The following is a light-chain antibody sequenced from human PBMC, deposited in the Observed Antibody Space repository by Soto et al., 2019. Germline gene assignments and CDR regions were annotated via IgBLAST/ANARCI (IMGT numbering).Light chain of an antibody. CDR3: HQRTNWPSIT. J-gene: IGKJ5*01. V-gene: IGKV3-11*02. CDR2: GAS. Sequence: PGETATLSCRASQSVSNYLAWYQHKPGQAPRLLIYGASNRATGVSARISGSGSGRDFSLTINSLEPEDSAVYYCHQRTNWPSITFGQATRLEI. CDR1: QSVSNY.